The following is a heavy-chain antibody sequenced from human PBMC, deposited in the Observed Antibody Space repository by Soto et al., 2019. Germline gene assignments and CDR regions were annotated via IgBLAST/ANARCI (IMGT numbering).Heavy chain of an antibody. CDR2: ISSSSSTI. D-gene: IGHD6-13*01. CDR3: AREYTGIAAAGRSEYDY. V-gene: IGHV3-48*01. J-gene: IGHJ4*02. CDR1: GFTFSSYS. Sequence: GGSLRLSCAASGFTFSSYSMNWVRQAPGKGLEWVSYISSSSSTIYYADSVKGRFTISRDNAKNSLYLQMNSLRAEDTAVYYCAREYTGIAAAGRSEYDYWGQGTLVTVSS.